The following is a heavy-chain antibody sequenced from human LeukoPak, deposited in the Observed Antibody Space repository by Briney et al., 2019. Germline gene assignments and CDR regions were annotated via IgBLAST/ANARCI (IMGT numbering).Heavy chain of an antibody. CDR3: ARGSGTILYYFDY. Sequence: QPGGSLRLSCAASGFTFSNSAMNWVRQAPGKGLEYVSAISSNGGSTYYANSVKGRFTISRDNSKNTLYLQMGSLRAEDMAVYYCARGSGTILYYFDYWGQGTLVTVSS. J-gene: IGHJ4*02. V-gene: IGHV3-64*01. D-gene: IGHD2-15*01. CDR2: ISSNGGST. CDR1: GFTFSNSA.